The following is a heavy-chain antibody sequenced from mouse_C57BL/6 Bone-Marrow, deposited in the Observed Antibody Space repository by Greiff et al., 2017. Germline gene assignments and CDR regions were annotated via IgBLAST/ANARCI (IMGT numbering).Heavy chain of an antibody. V-gene: IGHV14-4*01. Sequence: VQLQQSGAELVRPGASVKLSCTASGFNIKDDYMHWVKQRPEQGLEWIGWIDPENGDTEYASKFEGKATITADTSSNTAYLQLSSLTSEDTAVYYCSTENYLACFAHWGHETLVTISA. D-gene: IGHD5-5*01. CDR2: IDPENGDT. CDR3: STENYLACFAH. J-gene: IGHJ3*01. CDR1: GFNIKDDY.